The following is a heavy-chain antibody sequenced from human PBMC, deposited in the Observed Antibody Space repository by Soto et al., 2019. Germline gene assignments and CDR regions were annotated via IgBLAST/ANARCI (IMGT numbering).Heavy chain of an antibody. CDR1: GASVTSGSYY. CDR2: IHYSGST. Sequence: PXETLSLTCNVSGASVTSGSYYWSWIRQPPGKGLEWIGYIHYSGSTNYNPSLRSRVIIAVDTSKNQFSLKLNSVSAADTAVYYCARQHYYNDSTGYYIEYFQHWGQGTLVTVSS. J-gene: IGHJ1*01. D-gene: IGHD3-22*01. CDR3: ARQHYYNDSTGYYIEYFQH. V-gene: IGHV4-61*01.